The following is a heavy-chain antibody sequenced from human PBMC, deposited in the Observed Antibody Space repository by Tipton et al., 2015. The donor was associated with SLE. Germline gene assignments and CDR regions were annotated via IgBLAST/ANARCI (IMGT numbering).Heavy chain of an antibody. CDR1: GGSFSGYY. V-gene: IGHV4-34*01. J-gene: IGHJ4*02. Sequence: TLSLTCAVYGGSFSGYYWSWIRQPPGKGLEWIGEINHSGSTNYNPSLKSRVTISVDTSKNQFSLKLTSVTAADTAVYYCASLQQQLGPPDFDYWGQGTLVTVSS. D-gene: IGHD6-13*01. CDR3: ASLQQQLGPPDFDY. CDR2: INHSGST.